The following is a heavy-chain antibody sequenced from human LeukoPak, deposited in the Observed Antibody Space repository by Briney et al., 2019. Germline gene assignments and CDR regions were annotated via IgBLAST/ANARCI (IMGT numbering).Heavy chain of an antibody. CDR2: IDYSGST. CDR1: GGSISSYY. V-gene: IGHV4-59*01. CDR3: ARDSGGYNWFDP. Sequence: KPSETLSLTCTVSGGSISSYYWSWIRQPPGKGLEWIGYIDYSGSTNYNPSLKSRVTISVDTSKNQLSLKLSSVTAADTAVYYCARDSGGYNWFDPWGQGTLVTVSS. J-gene: IGHJ5*02.